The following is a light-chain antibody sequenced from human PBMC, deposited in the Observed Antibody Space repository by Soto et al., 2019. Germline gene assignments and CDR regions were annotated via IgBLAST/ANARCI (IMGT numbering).Light chain of an antibody. CDR1: QSVVSY. V-gene: IGKV3-11*01. CDR2: DAS. J-gene: IGKJ1*01. Sequence: EILLTKSPATQSLSRGDRATLSCRASQSVVSYIAWYQHKPGQAPRLLSDDASNRATGIPARFSGSGSGTDVTLTISSLEPEDFSVYAGQQRNKWPCTFGQGTKV. CDR3: QQRNKWPCT.